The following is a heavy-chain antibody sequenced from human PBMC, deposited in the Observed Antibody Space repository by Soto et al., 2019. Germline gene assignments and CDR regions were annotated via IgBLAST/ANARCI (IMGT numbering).Heavy chain of an antibody. CDR3: ARLNGYRVSTNCHGYYGMDV. V-gene: IGHV4-39*01. CDR1: GGSVSSNSYS. Sequence: SETLSLTCTVSGGSVSSNSYSWGWIRQSPGKGLEWIGTIYSTENTYYNPSLLSRVTISVDTSKNEFSLRLSSVTAADTAVYYCARLNGYRVSTNCHGYYGMDVWGQGTTVTVS. D-gene: IGHD2-2*03. J-gene: IGHJ6*02. CDR2: IYSTENT.